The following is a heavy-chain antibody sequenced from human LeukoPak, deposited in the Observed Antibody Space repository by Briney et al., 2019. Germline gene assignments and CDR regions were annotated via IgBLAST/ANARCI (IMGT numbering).Heavy chain of an antibody. Sequence: TGGSLRLSCGASGFIFSIYDMHWARHARGKGLEWGSGNNPAGDTYYPGSVKGRFTISREDAKNSVYLQMNSLRVGDTAVYYCACCDGSGGSRSSMDVWGQGTTVTVSS. V-gene: IGHV3-13*04. CDR3: ACCDGSGGSRSSMDV. J-gene: IGHJ6*02. CDR2: NNPAGDT. D-gene: IGHD2-15*01. CDR1: GFIFSIYD.